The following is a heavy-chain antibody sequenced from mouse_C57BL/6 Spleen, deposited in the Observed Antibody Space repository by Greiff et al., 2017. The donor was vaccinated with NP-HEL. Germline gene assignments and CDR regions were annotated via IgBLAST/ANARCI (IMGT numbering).Heavy chain of an antibody. Sequence: QVQLQQSVPELVKPGASVKISCKASGYAFSSSWMNWVKQRPGKGLEWIGRIYPGDGDTNYNGKFKGKATLTADKSSSTAYMQLSSLTSEDSAVYFCARSGDYPYFDYWGQGTTLTVSS. CDR1: GYAFSSSW. J-gene: IGHJ2*01. V-gene: IGHV1-82*01. CDR3: ARSGDYPYFDY. CDR2: IYPGDGDT. D-gene: IGHD2-4*01.